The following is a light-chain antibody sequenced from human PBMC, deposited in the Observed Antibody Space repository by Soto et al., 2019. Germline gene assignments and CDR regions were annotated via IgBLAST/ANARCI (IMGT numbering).Light chain of an antibody. J-gene: IGKJ2*01. V-gene: IGKV3-20*01. Sequence: IVLTQSPGTLSLSPGERATLSCRASQSVNSGYLAWYQQKPGQAPRLLIYATSIRTTDFTDRFSGSGSGTDFTLTIRGVESEDSAVYYCHCEQFDSSRIYSFGQGTKLEI. CDR3: HCEQFDSSRIYS. CDR2: ATS. CDR1: QSVNSGY.